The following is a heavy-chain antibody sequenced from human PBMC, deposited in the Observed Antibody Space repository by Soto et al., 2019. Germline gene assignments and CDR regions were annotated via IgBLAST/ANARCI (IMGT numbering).Heavy chain of an antibody. CDR3: TRDLAYCRGDCYYALANY. D-gene: IGHD2-21*02. J-gene: IGHJ4*02. CDR1: GFTFGDYA. CDR2: IRSKAYGGTT. Sequence: ALRLSCTASGFTFGDYAMSWFRQAPGKGLEWVGFIRSKAYGGTTEYAASVKGRFTISRDDSKSIAYLQMNSLKTEDTAVYYCTRDLAYCRGDCYYALANYWGQGTLVTVSS. V-gene: IGHV3-49*03.